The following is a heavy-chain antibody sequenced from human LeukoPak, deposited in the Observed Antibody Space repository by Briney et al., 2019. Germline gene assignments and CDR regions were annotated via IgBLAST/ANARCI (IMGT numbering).Heavy chain of an antibody. J-gene: IGHJ4*02. Sequence: GGSLRLTCAAFGYTFSTYNMNWVHQAPGKGLEWVSSISSSSRSTYYADSVKGRFTISRDNAKNSLYLQMNSLRAEDTAVYFCARSGYSSTWYLQNFELDYWGQGTLVTVSS. V-gene: IGHV3-21*01. CDR2: ISSSSRST. D-gene: IGHD2-2*01. CDR3: ARSGYSSTWYLQNFELDY. CDR1: GYTFSTYN.